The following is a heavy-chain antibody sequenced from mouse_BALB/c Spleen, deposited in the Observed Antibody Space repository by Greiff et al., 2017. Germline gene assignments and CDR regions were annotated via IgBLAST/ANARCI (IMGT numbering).Heavy chain of an antibody. CDR2: INSNGGST. Sequence: EVKLVESGGGLVQPGGSLKLSCAASGFTFSSYGMSWVRQTPDKRLELVATINSNGGSTYYPDSVKGRFTISRDNAKNTLYLQMSSLKSEDTAMYYCARDPPYGKDAMHYWGQGTSVTVSS. CDR3: ARDPPYGKDAMHY. CDR1: GFTFSSYG. D-gene: IGHD2-10*02. J-gene: IGHJ4*01. V-gene: IGHV5-6-3*01.